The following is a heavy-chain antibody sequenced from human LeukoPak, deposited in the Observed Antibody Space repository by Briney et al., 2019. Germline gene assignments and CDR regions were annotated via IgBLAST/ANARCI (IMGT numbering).Heavy chain of an antibody. V-gene: IGHV1-3*01. CDR1: GYTFTSYA. J-gene: IGHJ6*04. D-gene: IGHD2-15*01. Sequence: ASVKVSCKASGYTFTSYAMHWVCQAPGQRLEWMGWINAGNGNTKYSQKFQGRVTITRDTSASTAYMVLSSLRSEDTAVYYCARDLFSSYYGMDVWGKGTTVTVSS. CDR3: ARDLFSSYYGMDV. CDR2: INAGNGNT.